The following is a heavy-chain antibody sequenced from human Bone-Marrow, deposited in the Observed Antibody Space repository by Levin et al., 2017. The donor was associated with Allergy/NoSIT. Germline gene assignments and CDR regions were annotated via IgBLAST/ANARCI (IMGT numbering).Heavy chain of an antibody. Sequence: PGGSLRLSCAVSGFTFTDYYMTWIRHSPGKGLEWLAYISGGGETTYYADSVKGRFTISRDNSKKSLSLQMNSLSAEDTATYYCARGNYIADYWGQGTLVTVSS. V-gene: IGHV3-11*01. J-gene: IGHJ4*02. D-gene: IGHD1-7*01. CDR3: ARGNYIADY. CDR1: GFTFTDYY. CDR2: ISGGGETT.